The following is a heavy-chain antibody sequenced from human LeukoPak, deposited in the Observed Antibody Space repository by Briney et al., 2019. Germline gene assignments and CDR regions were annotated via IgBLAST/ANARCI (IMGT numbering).Heavy chain of an antibody. Sequence: GRSPRLSCVASGFTFTNYAMSWVRQAPGKGLEWVSAITGSGGSSYYADSVKGRFTISRDNSKNTLYLQVNSLRAEETAVYYCAKWGDYDILTGYYVPDYWGQGTLVTVSS. D-gene: IGHD3-9*01. V-gene: IGHV3-23*01. CDR3: AKWGDYDILTGYYVPDY. CDR2: ITGSGGSS. J-gene: IGHJ4*02. CDR1: GFTFTNYA.